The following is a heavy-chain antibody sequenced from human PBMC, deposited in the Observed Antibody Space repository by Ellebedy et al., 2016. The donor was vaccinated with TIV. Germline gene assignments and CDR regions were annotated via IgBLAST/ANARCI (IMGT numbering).Heavy chain of an antibody. Sequence: GGSLRLSXVVSGFTFRSYAMNWVRQAPGKGLEWVAIISGSGDSILYADSVKGRFTISRDNSKNTLYVQMNSLKTEDTAVYYCAKCGELRANGPYYYYYYGMDVWGQGTTVTVSS. J-gene: IGHJ6*02. CDR2: ISGSGDSI. CDR1: GFTFRSYA. D-gene: IGHD1-26*01. V-gene: IGHV3-23*01. CDR3: AKCGELRANGPYYYYYYGMDV.